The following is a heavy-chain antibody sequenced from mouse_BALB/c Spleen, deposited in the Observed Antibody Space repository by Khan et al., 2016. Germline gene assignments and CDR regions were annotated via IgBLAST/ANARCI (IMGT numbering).Heavy chain of an antibody. J-gene: IGHJ2*01. CDR2: ISSGGGST. CDR1: GFAFSSYD. Sequence: EVELVESGGGLVKPGGSLKLSCAASGFAFSSYDMSWVRQTPEKRLEWVAYISSGGGSTFYPDTVKGRFTISRDNAKNTLYLQMSSLKSEDTAMYYCASGYDDFDYWGQGTTLTVSS. D-gene: IGHD2-14*01. CDR3: ASGYDDFDY. V-gene: IGHV5-12-1*01.